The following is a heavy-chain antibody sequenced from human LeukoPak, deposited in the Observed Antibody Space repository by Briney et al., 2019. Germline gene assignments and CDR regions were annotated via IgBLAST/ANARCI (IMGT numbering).Heavy chain of an antibody. V-gene: IGHV4-61*02. CDR3: ARDLYCSSTSCYGWSWFDL. D-gene: IGHD2-2*01. J-gene: IGHJ5*02. CDR1: GGSISSGSYY. Sequence: SETLSLTCTVSGGSISSGSYYWSWIRQPAGKGLEWIGRIYTSGSTNYNPSLKSRVTISVDTSKNQFSLKLSSVTAADTAVYYCARDLYCSSTSCYGWSWFDLWGQGTLVTVSS. CDR2: IYTSGST.